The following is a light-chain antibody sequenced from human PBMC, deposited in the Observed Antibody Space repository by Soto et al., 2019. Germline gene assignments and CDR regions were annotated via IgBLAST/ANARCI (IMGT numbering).Light chain of an antibody. J-gene: IGKJ4*01. V-gene: IGKV3-15*01. CDR3: QQSGRS. Sequence: EIVMTQSPATLSVSPGERATLSCRASQSVSSNLAWYQQKPGQAPRLLIYGASTRATGIPARFTGSGSGTXXXLTISSLQSEDFAVYYCQQSGRSFGGGTKVDIK. CDR2: GAS. CDR1: QSVSSN.